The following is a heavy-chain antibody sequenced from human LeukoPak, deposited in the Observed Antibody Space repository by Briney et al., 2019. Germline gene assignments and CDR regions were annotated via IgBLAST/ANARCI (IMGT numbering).Heavy chain of an antibody. V-gene: IGHV3-48*02. CDR2: ISSSSSTI. CDR1: GVTFTSDS. Sequence: GGSLRLSPAPSGVTFTSDSMNGVRHAPRKGLEWVSYISSSSSTIYYADSVKGRFTISRDNAKNSLYLQMNSLRDEDTAVYYCARSWFDPWGQGTLVTVSS. CDR3: ARSWFDP. J-gene: IGHJ5*02.